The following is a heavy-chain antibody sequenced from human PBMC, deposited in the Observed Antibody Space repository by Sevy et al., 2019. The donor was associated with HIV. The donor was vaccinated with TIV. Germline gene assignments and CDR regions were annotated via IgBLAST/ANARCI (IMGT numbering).Heavy chain of an antibody. CDR2: KSAKSGKT. D-gene: IGHD2-8*02. V-gene: IGHV1-8*01. CDR3: ARWWGTSYYYYYAIDV. J-gene: IGHJ6*02. CDR1: GYSFTSYD. Sequence: ASVKVSCKTSGYSFTSYDIHWVRQATGQGLEWMGWKSAKSGKTGYAQKFQGRVTMTRDTSISTAYMELSSLRSEDTAVYYCARWWGTSYYYYYAIDVWGQGTTVTVSS.